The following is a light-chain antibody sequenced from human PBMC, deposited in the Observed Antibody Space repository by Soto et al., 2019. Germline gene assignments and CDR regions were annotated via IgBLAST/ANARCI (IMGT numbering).Light chain of an antibody. J-gene: IGKJ1*01. CDR2: GAS. CDR3: QQYGSSPWT. V-gene: IGKV3-20*01. CDR1: QSVSSSY. Sequence: EIVLTQSPGTLSLSPGERATLSCRASQSVSSSYLAWYQQKPGQAPRLLIYGASSRATGIPDRFIGSGSGTDFTLTISRLEPEDLAVYYCQQYGSSPWTFGQGTKVEIK.